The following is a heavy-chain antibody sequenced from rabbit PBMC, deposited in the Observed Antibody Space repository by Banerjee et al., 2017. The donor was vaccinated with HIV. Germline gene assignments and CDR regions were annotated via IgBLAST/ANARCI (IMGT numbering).Heavy chain of an antibody. CDR3: ARDWYYGYAGNNLYYFKL. Sequence: QSLEESGGDLVKPGASLTLTCTASGFSFSSGYYMCWVRQAPGKGLEWIGCIEIGRSGSTDYASWAKGRFTISKTSSTTVTLQMTSLTAADTATYFCARDWYYGYAGNNLYYFKLWGPGTLVTVS. V-gene: IGHV1S40*01. CDR1: GFSFSSGYY. J-gene: IGHJ4*01. CDR2: IEIGRSGST. D-gene: IGHD6-1*01.